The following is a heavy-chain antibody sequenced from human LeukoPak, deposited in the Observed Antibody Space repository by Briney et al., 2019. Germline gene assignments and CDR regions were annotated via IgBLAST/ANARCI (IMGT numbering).Heavy chain of an antibody. CDR2: IYHSGST. D-gene: IGHD3-9*01. V-gene: IGHV4-30-2*01. CDR3: AGAYYDILTGSADAFDI. CDR1: GGSISSGGYS. Sequence: TSQTLSLTCAVSGGSISSGGYSWSWIRQPPGKGLEWIGYIYHSGSTYYNPSLKSRVTISVDRSKNQFSLKLSSVTAADTAVYYCAGAYYDILTGSADAFDIWGQGTMVTVSS. J-gene: IGHJ3*02.